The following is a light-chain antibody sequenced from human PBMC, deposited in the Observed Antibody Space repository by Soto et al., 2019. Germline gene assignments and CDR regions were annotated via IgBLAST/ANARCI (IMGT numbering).Light chain of an antibody. Sequence: EIVMTQSPATLSLSPGERATLSCRASQSISSELAWYQQRPGQPPRLLIYGASTRATGVPDRFTGSGSGTDFTLTISGLQSEDFAVYYCQQGHNWPWTFGQGTRVEIK. CDR2: GAS. CDR1: QSISSE. CDR3: QQGHNWPWT. V-gene: IGKV3-15*01. J-gene: IGKJ1*01.